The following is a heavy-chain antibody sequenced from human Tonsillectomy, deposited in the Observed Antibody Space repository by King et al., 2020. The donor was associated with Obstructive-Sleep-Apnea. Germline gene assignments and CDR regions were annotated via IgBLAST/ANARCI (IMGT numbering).Heavy chain of an antibody. J-gene: IGHJ5*02. CDR3: VKEGNRFGESNWFDP. CDR1: GFTFSSYT. V-gene: IGHV3-64D*06. Sequence: DVQLVESGGGLVQPGGSLRLSCSASGFTFSSYTMDWVRQAPGEGLEYVSGISSNGGTTYYADSVKGRFTISRDNSKNTLYLQMSSLRAEDTAVYYCVKEGNRFGESNWFDPWGQGTLVTVSS. D-gene: IGHD3-10*01. CDR2: ISSNGGTT.